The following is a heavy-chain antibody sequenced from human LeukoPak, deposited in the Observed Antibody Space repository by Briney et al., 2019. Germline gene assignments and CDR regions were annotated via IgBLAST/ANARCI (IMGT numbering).Heavy chain of an antibody. Sequence: PGGSLGLSCVASGFSFSTFWMTWVRQAPGKGLEWVTNIRKDGREIHYADSLKGRFTISRDNTKNSLFLQMNSLRAEDTAVYYCARDPPSTIPEYYFDYWGQGTLVTVSS. CDR1: GFSFSTFW. D-gene: IGHD4/OR15-4a*01. V-gene: IGHV3-7*01. J-gene: IGHJ4*02. CDR3: ARDPPSTIPEYYFDY. CDR2: IRKDGREI.